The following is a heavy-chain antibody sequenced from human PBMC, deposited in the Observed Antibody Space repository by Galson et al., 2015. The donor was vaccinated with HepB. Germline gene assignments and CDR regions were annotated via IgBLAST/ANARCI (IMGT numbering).Heavy chain of an antibody. CDR3: AKDLTVTTISYFDS. J-gene: IGHJ4*02. D-gene: IGHD4-17*01. CDR2: LSGSGAWT. V-gene: IGHV3-23*01. CDR1: GFSISTYA. Sequence: SLRLSCAASGFSISTYAMSWVRQAPGKGLEWVSSLSGSGAWTYYANSVKGRFTISRDDSKNTLYLQMNSLSAEDTAVYFCAKDLTVTTISYFDSWGRGTLVTVSS.